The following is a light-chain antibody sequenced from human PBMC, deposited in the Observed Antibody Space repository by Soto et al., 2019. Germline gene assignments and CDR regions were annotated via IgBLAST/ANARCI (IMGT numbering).Light chain of an antibody. CDR3: QQYFNWPLTWT. CDR2: GAS. Sequence: EIVMTQSPATLSVSPGERATLSCRASQSISSKLAWYQQKPGQAPRLLIYGASTRATGIPVRFSGSGSGTEFTLTITSLQSEDFAVYYCQQYFNWPLTWTFGPGTKVQIK. J-gene: IGKJ3*01. V-gene: IGKV3-15*01. CDR1: QSISSK.